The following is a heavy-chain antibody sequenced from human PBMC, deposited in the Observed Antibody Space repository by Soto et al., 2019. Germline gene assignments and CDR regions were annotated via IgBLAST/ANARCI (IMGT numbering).Heavy chain of an antibody. CDR2: ISTYNGNT. J-gene: IGHJ4*02. CDR3: ASGSSDYFDY. Sequence: ASVKVSCKASGYTFTSYGISWVRQAPGQGLEWMGWISTYNGNTNYAQKLQGRVTMTTDTSATTAYMELRSLRSDDTAVYYCASGSSDYFDYWGQGTLVTVSS. CDR1: GYTFTSYG. V-gene: IGHV1-18*01. D-gene: IGHD1-26*01.